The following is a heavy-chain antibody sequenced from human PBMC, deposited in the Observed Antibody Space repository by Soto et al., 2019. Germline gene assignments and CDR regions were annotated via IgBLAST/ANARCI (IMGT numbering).Heavy chain of an antibody. J-gene: IGHJ6*03. Sequence: EVQLVESGGGLVQPGGSLRLSCAASGFTFSSYWMHWVRQVPGKGLVWVSRLYIDGSRTSYADSVKGRFTISRDNAKNTLYLQMNSVRAEDTAVYYCARGAGGYYYMDVWGKGTTVTVSS. CDR2: LYIDGSRT. V-gene: IGHV3-74*01. CDR1: GFTFSSYW. CDR3: ARGAGGYYYMDV. D-gene: IGHD3-10*01.